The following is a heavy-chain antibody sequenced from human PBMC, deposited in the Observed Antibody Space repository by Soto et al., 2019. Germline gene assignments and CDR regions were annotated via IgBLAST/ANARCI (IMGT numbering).Heavy chain of an antibody. J-gene: IGHJ4*02. Sequence: EVQLAESGGGMVQPGGSLRLSCVASGFTFSSYDMHWVRQTPWKGLEYVSSISSNGGTTYYGNSVKGRFTISRDNSKNTLYLQMGSLRAEDIAVYYCVGRVSGNYDYWGQGTLVTVSS. CDR2: ISSNGGTT. CDR1: GFTFSSYD. V-gene: IGHV3-64*01. CDR3: VGRVSGNYDY. D-gene: IGHD1-7*01.